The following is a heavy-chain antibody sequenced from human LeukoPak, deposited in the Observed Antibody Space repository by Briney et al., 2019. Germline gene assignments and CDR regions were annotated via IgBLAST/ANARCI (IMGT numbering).Heavy chain of an antibody. J-gene: IGHJ4*02. V-gene: IGHV4-34*01. CDR3: ARSGAYDSSGYYYFDY. CDR1: GGSFSGYY. D-gene: IGHD3-22*01. CDR2: INHSGST. Sequence: SETLSLTCAVYGGSFSGYYWSWIRQPPGKGLEWIGEINHSGSTNYNPSLKSRVTMSVDTSKNQFSLKLSSVTAADTAVYYCARSGAYDSSGYYYFDYWGQGTLVTVSS.